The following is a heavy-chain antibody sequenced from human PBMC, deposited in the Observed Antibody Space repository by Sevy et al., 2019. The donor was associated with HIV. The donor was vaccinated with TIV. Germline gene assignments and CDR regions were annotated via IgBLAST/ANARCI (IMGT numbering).Heavy chain of an antibody. CDR1: GFTFSSYW. V-gene: IGHV3-74*01. J-gene: IGHJ2*01. D-gene: IGHD5-18*01. CDR2: INSDGSST. CDR3: VRAPEVTHQLWYFDL. Sequence: GGSLRLSCAASGFTFSSYWMHWVRQAPGKGLVWVSRINSDGSSTSYADSVKGRFTISRDNAKNTLYLQMNSLRAEDTAVYYCVRAPEVTHQLWYFDLWGRGTLVTVSS.